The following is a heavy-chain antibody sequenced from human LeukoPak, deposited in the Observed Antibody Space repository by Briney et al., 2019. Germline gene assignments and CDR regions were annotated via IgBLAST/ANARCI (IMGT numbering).Heavy chain of an antibody. J-gene: IGHJ4*02. CDR1: GGSFSGYY. V-gene: IGHV4-59*10. CDR2: IYSSGST. CDR3: ARRSSSWAFDY. D-gene: IGHD6-13*01. Sequence: SETLSLTCAVYGGSFSGYYWSWIRQPPGKGLEWIGRIYSSGSTNYNPSLKSRVTMSVDTSKNQFSLKLSSVTAADTAVYYCARRSSSWAFDYWGQGTLVTVSS.